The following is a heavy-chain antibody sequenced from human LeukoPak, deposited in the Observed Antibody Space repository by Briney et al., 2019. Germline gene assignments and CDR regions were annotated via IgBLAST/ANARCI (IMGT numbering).Heavy chain of an antibody. V-gene: IGHV1-69*05. CDR1: GGTFSSYA. D-gene: IGHD6-13*01. CDR2: IIPIFGTA. J-gene: IGHJ4*02. Sequence: GASVKVSCKASGGTFSSYAISWVRQAPGQGLEWMGGIIPIFGTANYAQKFQGRVTITTDESTSTAYMELSSLRSEDTAVYYCARVCIAAAGTLDYWGQGTLVTVSS. CDR3: ARVCIAAAGTLDY.